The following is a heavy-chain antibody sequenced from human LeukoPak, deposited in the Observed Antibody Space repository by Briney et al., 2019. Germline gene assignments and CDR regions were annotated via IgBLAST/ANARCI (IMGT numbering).Heavy chain of an antibody. J-gene: IGHJ4*02. CDR2: ISYDGSNK. Sequence: GGSLRLSCAASGFTFSSYAMHWVRQAPGKGLEWVAVISYDGSNKYYADSVKGRFTISRDNSKSTLYLQTDSLRAEDTAVYYCAKCGSSGCHLIDYWGQGTLVTVSS. V-gene: IGHV3-30-3*02. D-gene: IGHD6-19*01. CDR1: GFTFSSYA. CDR3: AKCGSSGCHLIDY.